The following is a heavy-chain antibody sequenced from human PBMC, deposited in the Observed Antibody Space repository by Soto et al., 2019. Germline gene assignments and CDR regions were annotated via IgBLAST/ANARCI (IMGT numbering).Heavy chain of an antibody. D-gene: IGHD3-22*01. CDR1: GFTFSSYG. CDR2: IWYDGSNK. Sequence: QVQLVESGGGVVQPGRSLRLSCAASGFTFSSYGMHWVRQAPGKGLEWVAVIWYDGSNKYYADSVKGRFTISRDNSKNTLYLQMNSLRAEDTAVYYCARNYYDSSGNYFDYWGQGTLVTVSS. V-gene: IGHV3-33*01. CDR3: ARNYYDSSGNYFDY. J-gene: IGHJ4*02.